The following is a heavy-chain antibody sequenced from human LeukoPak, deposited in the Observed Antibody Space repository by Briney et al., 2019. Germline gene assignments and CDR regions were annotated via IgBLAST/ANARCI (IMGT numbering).Heavy chain of an antibody. CDR2: IIPIFDIA. CDR3: ARDMGDGGYNYGMDV. CDR1: GYTFTDYG. Sequence: GASVKVSCKASGYTFTDYGISWVRQAPGQGLEWMGRIIPIFDIANYAQKFQGRVTITADKSTSTAYMELSSLRSEDTAVYYCARDMGDGGYNYGMDVWGQGTTVTVSS. D-gene: IGHD3-10*01. V-gene: IGHV1-69*04. J-gene: IGHJ6*02.